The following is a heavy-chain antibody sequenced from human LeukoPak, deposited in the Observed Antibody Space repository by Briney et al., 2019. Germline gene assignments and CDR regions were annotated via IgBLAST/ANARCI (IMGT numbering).Heavy chain of an antibody. J-gene: IGHJ6*02. D-gene: IGHD2-2*01. CDR1: GYTFTSYA. CDR2: INAGNGNT. V-gene: IGHV1-3*01. Sequence: GASVKVSCKASGYTFTSYAMHWVRQAPGQRLEWMGWINAGNGNTKYSQKFQGRVTITRDTSASTAYMELSSLRSEDTAVYYCARERTMVVPAAGTGMDVWGQGTTVTVSS. CDR3: ARERTMVVPAAGTGMDV.